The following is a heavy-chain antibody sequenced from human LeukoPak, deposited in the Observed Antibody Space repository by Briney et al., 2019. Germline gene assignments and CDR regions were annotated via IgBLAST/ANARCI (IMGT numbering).Heavy chain of an antibody. D-gene: IGHD4-17*01. CDR3: ARVLTTVTLFDY. Sequence: SETLSLTCAVYGGSFNGYYWSWIRQPPGKGLEWIGEINHSGSTNYNPSLKSRVTISVDTSQNQFSLKLSSVTAADTAVYYCARVLTTVTLFDYWGQGTLVTVSS. V-gene: IGHV4-34*01. CDR2: INHSGST. CDR1: GGSFNGYY. J-gene: IGHJ4*02.